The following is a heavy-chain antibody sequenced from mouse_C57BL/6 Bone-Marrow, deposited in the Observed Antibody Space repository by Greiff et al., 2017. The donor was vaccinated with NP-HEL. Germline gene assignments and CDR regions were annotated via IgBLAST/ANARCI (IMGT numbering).Heavy chain of an antibody. D-gene: IGHD3-1*01. J-gene: IGHJ4*01. Sequence: QVQLQQSGPELVKPGASVKISCKASGYAFSSSWMNWVKQRPGKGLEWIGRIYPGDGDTKYNGKFKGKATLTADKSSSTAYMQLSSLTSEDSAVYFCAPSDYYAMDYWGQGTSVTVSS. CDR2: IYPGDGDT. CDR1: GYAFSSSW. V-gene: IGHV1-82*01. CDR3: APSDYYAMDY.